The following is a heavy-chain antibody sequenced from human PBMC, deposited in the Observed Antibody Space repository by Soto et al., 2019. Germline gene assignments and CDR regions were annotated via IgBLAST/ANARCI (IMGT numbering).Heavy chain of an antibody. J-gene: IGHJ4*02. CDR3: AREGKTAFGDVLGPFDY. CDR1: GFTFSGYN. Sequence: EVQLVESGEGLGQPGGSLRLSCAASGFTFSGYNMNWVREAPGRGLEWVSYINRNNGVVSYADSVKGRFTISRDNAKNSMSLQMNSLRDEDMAVYYCAREGKTAFGDVLGPFDYWGQGILVTVSS. CDR2: INRNNGVV. V-gene: IGHV3-48*02. D-gene: IGHD3-3*01.